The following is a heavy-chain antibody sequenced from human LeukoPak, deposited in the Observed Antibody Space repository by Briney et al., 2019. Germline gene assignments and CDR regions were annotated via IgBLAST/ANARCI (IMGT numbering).Heavy chain of an antibody. CDR3: ATDRYSTRFLDY. D-gene: IGHD4-11*01. V-gene: IGHV1-24*01. Sequence: WASLTLSCTVSGYTLSELSIHWVRQAPGKGLEWVGGFSPEDGEIIYAHTFQGRVTITEDTSTKTPYMQLSILRAEDTAVYYCATDRYSTRFLDYWSRGTLVTVSS. J-gene: IGHJ4*02. CDR2: FSPEDGEI. CDR1: GYTLSELS.